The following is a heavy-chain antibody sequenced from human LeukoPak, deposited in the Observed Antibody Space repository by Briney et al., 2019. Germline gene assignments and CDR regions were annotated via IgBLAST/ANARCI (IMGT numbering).Heavy chain of an antibody. CDR2: IGTAGDT. CDR1: GFTFSSYD. J-gene: IGHJ6*02. D-gene: IGHD1-26*01. V-gene: IGHV3-13*01. Sequence: AGGSLRLSCAASGFTFSSYDMHWVRQATGKGLEWVSAIGTAGDTYYSGSVKGRFTISRENAKNSLYLQMNSLTAGDTAVYYCARVGGAGRVDVWGQGTTVTVSS. CDR3: ARVGGAGRVDV.